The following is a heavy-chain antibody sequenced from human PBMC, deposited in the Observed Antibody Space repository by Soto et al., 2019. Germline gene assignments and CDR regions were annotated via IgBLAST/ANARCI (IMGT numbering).Heavy chain of an antibody. V-gene: IGHV3-23*01. CDR2: ISGGGGDT. CDR1: GFTFSSYV. J-gene: IGHJ4*02. CDR3: ARTYYYDSGGYYS. D-gene: IGHD3-22*01. Sequence: GGSLRLSCAASGFTFSSYVMTWVRQAPGKGLEWVSSISGGGGDTNFADSVRGRFTISRDNTKNTVDLQMNSLRAEDTAVYYCARTYYYDSGGYYSWGQGTLVTVSS.